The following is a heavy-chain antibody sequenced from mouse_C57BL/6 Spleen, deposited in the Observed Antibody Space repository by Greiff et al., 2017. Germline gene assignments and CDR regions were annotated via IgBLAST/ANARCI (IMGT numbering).Heavy chain of an antibody. Sequence: EVHLVESGGDLVKPGGSLKLSCAASGFTFSSYGMSWVRQTPDKRLEWVATISSGGSYTYYPDSVKGRFTISRDNAKNTLYLQMSSLKSEDTAMYYCARQDYGSSFAYWGQGTLVTVSA. CDR1: GFTFSSYG. CDR2: ISSGGSYT. J-gene: IGHJ3*01. V-gene: IGHV5-6*01. D-gene: IGHD2-2*01. CDR3: ARQDYGSSFAY.